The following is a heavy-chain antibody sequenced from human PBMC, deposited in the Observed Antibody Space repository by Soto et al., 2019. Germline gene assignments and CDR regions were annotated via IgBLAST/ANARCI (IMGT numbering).Heavy chain of an antibody. V-gene: IGHV3-30*04. Sequence: QVQLVESGGGVVQPGRSLRLSCAASGFIFGSYAMHWVRQAPGKGLDWVAVISYDGRNQYYADSVKGRFTIFRDNSKNTLYLQMNSLTTEDTAVYYCARDYGLDFGWDYWGQGTLVTVSS. D-gene: IGHD3-10*01. CDR3: ARDYGLDFGWDY. CDR1: GFIFGSYA. J-gene: IGHJ4*02. CDR2: ISYDGRNQ.